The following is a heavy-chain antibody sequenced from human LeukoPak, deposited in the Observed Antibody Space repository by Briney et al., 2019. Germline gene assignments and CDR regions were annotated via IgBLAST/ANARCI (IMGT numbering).Heavy chain of an antibody. V-gene: IGHV1-18*01. J-gene: IGHJ4*02. D-gene: IGHD6-13*01. CDR2: ISAYNGNT. CDR1: GGTFSSYA. Sequence: SVKVSCKASGGTFSSYAISWVRQAPGQGLEWMGWISAYNGNTNYAQKLQGRVTMTTDTSTSTAYMELRSLRSDDTAVYYCARDVGRVAAAGTTPFDYWGQGTLVTVSS. CDR3: ARDVGRVAAAGTTPFDY.